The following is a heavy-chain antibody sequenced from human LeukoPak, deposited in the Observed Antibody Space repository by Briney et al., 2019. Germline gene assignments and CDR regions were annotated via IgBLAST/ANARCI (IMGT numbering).Heavy chain of an antibody. J-gene: IGHJ4*02. D-gene: IGHD3-22*01. CDR2: IYPGDSDT. CDR1: GYRFTTYW. Sequence: GESLKISCKGSGYRFTTYWIVWVRQMPGKGLEWMGIIYPGDSDTRYSPSFQGQVTISADKSISTAYLQWSSLKASDTAMYYCATGGPLYYYDSSGYYGPHYWGQGTLVTVSS. V-gene: IGHV5-51*01. CDR3: ATGGPLYYYDSSGYYGPHY.